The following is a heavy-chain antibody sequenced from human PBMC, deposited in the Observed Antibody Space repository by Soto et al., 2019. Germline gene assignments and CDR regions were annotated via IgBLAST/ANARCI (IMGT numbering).Heavy chain of an antibody. CDR3: AMLNSGSYSYHGMDG. V-gene: IGHV3-23*01. CDR1: GFTFSSYA. J-gene: IGHJ6*02. Sequence: EVQLLESGGDLVQPGGSLRLSCAASGFTFSSYAMNWVRQAPGKGLEWVSAISGSGGNTFYADSVKGRFTISRDNSKNTLFLQMHSLRAEDTAIYYCAMLNSGSYSYHGMDGWGQGTTVTVSS. CDR2: ISGSGGNT. D-gene: IGHD1-26*01.